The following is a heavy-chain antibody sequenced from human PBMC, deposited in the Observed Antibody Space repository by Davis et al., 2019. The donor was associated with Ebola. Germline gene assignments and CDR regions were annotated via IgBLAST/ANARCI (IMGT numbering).Heavy chain of an antibody. D-gene: IGHD4-11*01. J-gene: IGHJ6*03. Sequence: PSETLSLTCTVSGGSISGYHWSWIRQPPGRGLEWTGYISKTGSTTYNASLRGRVTISVDTSKNQISLKVTSVTAADTAVYYCARSYPNSNSIYYYYYYMDVWGKGTTVTVSS. CDR3: ARSYPNSNSIYYYYYYMDV. CDR1: GGSISGYH. CDR2: ISKTGST. V-gene: IGHV4-59*12.